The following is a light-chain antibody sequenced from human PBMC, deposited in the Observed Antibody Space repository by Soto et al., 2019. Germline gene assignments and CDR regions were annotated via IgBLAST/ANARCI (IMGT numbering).Light chain of an antibody. CDR1: SSDIGSSNG. Sequence: QSALTQPPSVSGSPGQSVAISCTGTSSDIGSSNGVSWYQQPPGTAPKLMIYDANNRPSGVPDRFSGSKSGNTASLTISGLQAEDEADYYCSSYTSSNTYVFGTGTKVTVL. J-gene: IGLJ1*01. CDR3: SSYTSSNTYV. V-gene: IGLV2-18*02. CDR2: DAN.